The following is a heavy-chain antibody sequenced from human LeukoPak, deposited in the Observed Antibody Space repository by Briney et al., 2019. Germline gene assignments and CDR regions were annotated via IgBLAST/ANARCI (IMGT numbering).Heavy chain of an antibody. V-gene: IGHV1-2*02. CDR3: GREGVGEFTMCGVFDI. CDR1: GYTFTGYY. CDR2: INPNSGGT. Sequence: VASVKVSCKASGYTFTGYYMHWVRQAPGQGLEWMGWINPNSGGTNYAQKFQGRVTMTRDTSISTAYMELSRLRSDDTAVYYCGREGVGEFTMCGVFDIGGKGKRVTVSS. D-gene: IGHD3-10*02. J-gene: IGHJ3*02.